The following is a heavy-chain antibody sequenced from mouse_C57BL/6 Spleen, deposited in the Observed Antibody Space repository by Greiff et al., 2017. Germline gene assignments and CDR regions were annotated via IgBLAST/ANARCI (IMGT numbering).Heavy chain of an antibody. CDR2: ISRGGSYT. J-gene: IGHJ2*01. Sequence: EVQLLESGGDLVKPGGSLKLSCAASGFTFSSYGMSWVRQTPDKRLEWVATISRGGSYTYYTDSVKGRFTISRENAKNTLYLQMSSLKAEDTAMYYCARHSYFDYGGQGTTRTVSS. CDR3: ARHSYFDY. CDR1: GFTFSSYG. V-gene: IGHV5-6*01.